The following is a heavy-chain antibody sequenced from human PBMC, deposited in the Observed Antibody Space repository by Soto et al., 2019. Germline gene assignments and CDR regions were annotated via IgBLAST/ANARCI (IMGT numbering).Heavy chain of an antibody. CDR2: ISSGSSYI. Sequence: DVQLVESGGGLVKPGGSLRLSCAASGFTFSSYIMTWVRQAPGKGLEWVSSISSGSSYIFYADSVKGRFTVSRDDAKNSFYLQMNSLRADDTAVYYCARGSTTNTFWGQGTLVTVSS. CDR1: GFTFSSYI. V-gene: IGHV3-21*01. D-gene: IGHD5-12*01. CDR3: ARGSTTNTF. J-gene: IGHJ4*02.